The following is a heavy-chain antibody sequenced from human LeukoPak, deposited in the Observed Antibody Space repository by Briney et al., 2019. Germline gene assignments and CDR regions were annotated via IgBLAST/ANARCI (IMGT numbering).Heavy chain of an antibody. J-gene: IGHJ4*02. D-gene: IGHD3-16*01. V-gene: IGHV3-74*01. Sequence: GGSLRLSCAASGFTFSNYWMHWVRQAPGKGLMWASRISSDGSSADYADSVNGRFTISRGNAKNTLYLQMNSLRVEDTAVYYCARRRTIGDYDYWGQGTLVTVSS. CDR3: ARRRTIGDYDY. CDR2: ISSDGSSA. CDR1: GFTFSNYW.